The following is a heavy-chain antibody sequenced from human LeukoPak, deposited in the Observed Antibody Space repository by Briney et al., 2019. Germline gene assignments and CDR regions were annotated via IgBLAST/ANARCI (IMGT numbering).Heavy chain of an antibody. CDR1: GFAFSTYW. D-gene: IGHD4-17*01. J-gene: IGHJ4*02. Sequence: GGSLRLSCAASGFAFSTYWMSWVRQAPGKGLEWVANIKQDGDEKYYVDSVKGRFTISRDNAKNSLYLQMNSLRAEDTAVYYCAREKSYGADFDYWGQGTLVTVSS. V-gene: IGHV3-7*03. CDR2: IKQDGDEK. CDR3: AREKSYGADFDY.